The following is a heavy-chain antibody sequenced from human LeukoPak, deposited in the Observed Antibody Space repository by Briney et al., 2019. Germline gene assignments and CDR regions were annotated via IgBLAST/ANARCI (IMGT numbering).Heavy chain of an antibody. V-gene: IGHV3-74*01. Sequence: PGGSLRLSCAASGFNFSSYWMHWVRQAPGKGLVWVSGINSDGSSTIYADSVKGRFTISRDNAKNTLDLQMNSLRAEDTAVYYCARDPGASYQAYWGQGTLVTVSS. CDR3: ARDPGASYQAY. J-gene: IGHJ4*02. D-gene: IGHD1-26*01. CDR2: INSDGSST. CDR1: GFNFSSYW.